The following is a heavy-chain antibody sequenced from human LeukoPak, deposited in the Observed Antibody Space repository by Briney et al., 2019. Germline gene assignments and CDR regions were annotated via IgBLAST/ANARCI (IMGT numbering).Heavy chain of an antibody. CDR2: IIPIFGTA. J-gene: IGHJ4*02. Sequence: SVKVSCKASGGTFSSYAISWARQAPGQGLEWMGGIIPIFGTANYAQKLQGRVTMTTDTSTSTAYMELRSLRSDDTAVYYCARDHSIMITFGGVIASNDYWGQGTLVTVSS. D-gene: IGHD3-16*02. CDR1: GGTFSSYA. CDR3: ARDHSIMITFGGVIASNDY. V-gene: IGHV1-69*05.